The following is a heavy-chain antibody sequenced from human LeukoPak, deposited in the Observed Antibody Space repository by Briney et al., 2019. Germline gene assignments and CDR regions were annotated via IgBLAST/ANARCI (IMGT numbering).Heavy chain of an antibody. CDR2: ISSNGGST. Sequence: GGSLRLSCAASGFTFSSYAMHWVRQAPGKGLEYVSAISSNGGSTYYANSVKGRFTISRDNSKNTLYLQMGSLRAEDMAVYYCARAMATYPIDYWGQGTLVTVSS. CDR1: GFTFSSYA. V-gene: IGHV3-64*01. CDR3: ARAMATYPIDY. J-gene: IGHJ4*02. D-gene: IGHD5-24*01.